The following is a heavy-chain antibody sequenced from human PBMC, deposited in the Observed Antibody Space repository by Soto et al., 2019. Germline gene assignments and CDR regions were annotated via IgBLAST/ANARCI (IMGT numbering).Heavy chain of an antibody. CDR2: IYYSGST. D-gene: IGHD3-22*01. CDR1: GGSISSGGYY. J-gene: IGHJ4*02. CDR3: ARLPDYYDSSDFDY. Sequence: PSETLSLTCTVSGGSISSGGYYWVWIRQPPGKGLEWIGSIYYSGSTYYNPSLKSRVTISVDTSKNQFSLKLSSVTAADTAVYYCARLPDYYDSSDFDYWGQGTLVTVSS. V-gene: IGHV4-39*01.